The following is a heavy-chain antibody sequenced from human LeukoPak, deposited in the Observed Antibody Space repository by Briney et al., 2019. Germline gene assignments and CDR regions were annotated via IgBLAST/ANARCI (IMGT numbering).Heavy chain of an antibody. CDR3: ARDGIRPYGDYGQD. D-gene: IGHD4-17*01. Sequence: QSGGSLGLSCAASGFIVSSNHMSWVRQAPGKGLEWVSVIYSGGSTYYADSVKGRFTISRDNSKNTLYLQMNSLRAEDTAVYYCARDGIRPYGDYGQDWGQGTLVTVSS. CDR1: GFIVSSNH. V-gene: IGHV3-53*01. J-gene: IGHJ4*02. CDR2: IYSGGST.